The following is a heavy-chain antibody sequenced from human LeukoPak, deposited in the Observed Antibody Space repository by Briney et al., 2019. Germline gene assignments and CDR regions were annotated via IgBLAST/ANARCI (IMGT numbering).Heavy chain of an antibody. V-gene: IGHV3-23*01. D-gene: IGHD1-26*01. CDR3: AKDLSGSYTC. CDR1: GFTFSSYA. CDR2: ISAGGDST. Sequence: GGSLRLSCAASGFTFSSYAMTWVRQAPGKGLEWVSAISAGGDSTYYADSVKGRFTISRDNSKNTLYLQMNSLRAEDTAVYYCAKDLSGSYTCWGQGTLVTVSS. J-gene: IGHJ4*02.